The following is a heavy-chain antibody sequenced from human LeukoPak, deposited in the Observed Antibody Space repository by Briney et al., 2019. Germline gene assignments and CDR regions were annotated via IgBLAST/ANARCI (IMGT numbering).Heavy chain of an antibody. D-gene: IGHD6-6*01. CDR3: AREKGIAARPGYYFDY. CDR1: GGPISSYY. Sequence: SETLSLTCTVSGGPISSYYWSWIRQPAGKGLEWIGRIYTSGSTNYNPSLKSRVTMSVDTSKNQFSLKLSSVTAADTAVYYCAREKGIAARPGYYFDYWGQGTLVTVSS. CDR2: IYTSGST. J-gene: IGHJ4*02. V-gene: IGHV4-4*07.